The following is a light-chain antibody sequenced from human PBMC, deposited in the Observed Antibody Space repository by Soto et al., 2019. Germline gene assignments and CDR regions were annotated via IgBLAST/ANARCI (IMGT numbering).Light chain of an antibody. CDR2: DAS. CDR1: QTINRW. V-gene: IGKV1-5*01. Sequence: DIQMTQSPSTLSASVGDRVTITCRASQTINRWLAWYQQKPGKAPTLLIYDASTLERGVPSRFSGTGSGTEFTLSIDSLQPDDFATYYCQQSYSTPQTFGGGTKV. J-gene: IGKJ4*01. CDR3: QQSYSTPQT.